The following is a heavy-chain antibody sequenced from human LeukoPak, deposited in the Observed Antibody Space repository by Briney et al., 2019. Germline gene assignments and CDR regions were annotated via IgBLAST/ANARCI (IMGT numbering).Heavy chain of an antibody. Sequence: PGGSLRLSCAASGFTFSDAWMSWVRQAPGKGLEWVGRIKSKTDAGTTAYATPVKGRFNISRDDSKNTLYLQMNSLRAEDTAIYYCATYRQVLLPFESWGQGTLVTVSS. D-gene: IGHD2-8*02. CDR2: IKSKTDAGTT. J-gene: IGHJ4*02. CDR3: ATYRQVLLPFES. V-gene: IGHV3-15*01. CDR1: GFTFSDAW.